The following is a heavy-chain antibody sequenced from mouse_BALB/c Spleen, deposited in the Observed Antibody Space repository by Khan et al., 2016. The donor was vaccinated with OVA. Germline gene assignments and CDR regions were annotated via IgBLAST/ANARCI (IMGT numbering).Heavy chain of an antibody. D-gene: IGHD1-3*01. CDR2: IYPGSGNT. CDR3: ACEWGTLVPN. J-gene: IGHJ3*01. V-gene: IGHV1-77*01. CDR1: GYIFIDSN. Sequence: QIQLVQSGTELARPGASVKLSCKASGYIFIDSNIHWVKQRTGQGLEWIGEIYPGSGNTYYNEKFKGKATLTADKSSSTAYLQLSSLTSEDSAVYFGACEWGTLVPNWGQGTLLTGSA.